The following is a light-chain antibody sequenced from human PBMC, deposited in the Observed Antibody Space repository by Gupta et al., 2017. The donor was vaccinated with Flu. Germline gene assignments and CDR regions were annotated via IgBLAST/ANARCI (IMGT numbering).Light chain of an antibody. Sequence: SYVLTQAPSVSVAPGQTARITCGGNDIVSKSVHWYQQRPGQVPVLVVHDDKDRPSGIPERFSGSNSGNMATLIINRVEAEDGAGYFCQVGDNDSDHVVFGGGTKLSVL. V-gene: IGLV3-21*02. CDR1: DIVSKS. J-gene: IGLJ2*01. CDR3: QVGDNDSDHVV. CDR2: DDK.